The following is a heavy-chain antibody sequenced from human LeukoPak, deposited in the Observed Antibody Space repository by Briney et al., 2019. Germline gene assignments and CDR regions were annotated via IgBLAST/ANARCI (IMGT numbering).Heavy chain of an antibody. CDR2: IYPRDSDI. Sequence: GESLQISCKSSGYSFPNYWIGWVRQMPGKGLEWMGIIYPRDSDIRYSPSFQGQVTISADKSISIAYLQWSSLKASDTAMYYCASQAAGAHDAFHIWGQGTMVTVSS. D-gene: IGHD6-13*01. CDR1: GYSFPNYW. V-gene: IGHV5-51*01. J-gene: IGHJ3*02. CDR3: ASQAAGAHDAFHI.